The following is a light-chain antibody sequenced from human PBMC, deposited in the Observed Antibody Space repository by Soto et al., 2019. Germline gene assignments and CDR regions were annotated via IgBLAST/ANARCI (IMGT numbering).Light chain of an antibody. V-gene: IGLV2-14*01. J-gene: IGLJ2*01. CDR2: EVK. CDR3: SSYGGSNTVV. CDR1: STDVGGYNY. Sequence: QSALTQPASVSGSPGQSITISCTGTSTDVGGYNYVSWYQQHPGVAPKLIISEVKNRPSGVSNRFSGSRSGNTASLTISGLQAEDEAHYYCSSYGGSNTVVFGGGTKLTVL.